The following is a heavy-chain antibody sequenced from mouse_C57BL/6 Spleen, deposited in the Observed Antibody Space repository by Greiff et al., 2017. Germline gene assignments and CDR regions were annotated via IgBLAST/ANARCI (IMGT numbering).Heavy chain of an antibody. J-gene: IGHJ3*01. Sequence: QVQLQQSGPELVKPGASVKISCKASGYAFSSSWMNWVKQRPGKGLEWIGRIYPGDGDTNYNGKFKGKATLTADKSSSTAYMQLSSLTSEDSAVYFCARSGGNALAYWGQGTLVTVSA. D-gene: IGHD2-1*01. CDR2: IYPGDGDT. CDR1: GYAFSSSW. V-gene: IGHV1-82*01. CDR3: ARSGGNALAY.